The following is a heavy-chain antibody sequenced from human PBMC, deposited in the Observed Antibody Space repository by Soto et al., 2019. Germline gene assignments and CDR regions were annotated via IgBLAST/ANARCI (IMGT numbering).Heavy chain of an antibody. CDR1: GFSFSNYG. D-gene: IGHD3-16*01. J-gene: IGHJ4*02. Sequence: QVQLVESGGGVVQPGRSLRLSCAASGFSFSNYGMHWVRQAPGKGLEWVALISSDGNNKYYVDSVKGRFTISRDNSKNTLYLQINSLRTEDTAVYYGGAGLYFSDYWGQGALVTVSS. CDR3: GAGLYFSDY. V-gene: IGHV3-30*03. CDR2: ISSDGNNK.